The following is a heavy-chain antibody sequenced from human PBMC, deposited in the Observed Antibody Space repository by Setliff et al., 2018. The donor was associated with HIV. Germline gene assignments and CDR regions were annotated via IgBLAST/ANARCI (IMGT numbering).Heavy chain of an antibody. V-gene: IGHV3-72*01. CDR2: IANKADSHTI. D-gene: IGHD3-10*01. Sequence: GSLRLSCAASGFTFSDHYMDWVRQSPGKGLEWVGRIANKADSHTIQYAASVQGRFTISRDNSKNILYLQMSSLRVEDTALYYCAKELEKGLWYGDHYFYYGMDVWGQGTTVTVSS. CDR1: GFTFSDHY. CDR3: AKELEKGLWYGDHYFYYGMDV. J-gene: IGHJ6*02.